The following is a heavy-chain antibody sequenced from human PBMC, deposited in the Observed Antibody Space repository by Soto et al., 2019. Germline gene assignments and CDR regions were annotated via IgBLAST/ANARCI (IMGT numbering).Heavy chain of an antibody. D-gene: IGHD3-10*01. CDR3: AKDFASLWFGELAANYYYGMDV. Sequence: QVQLVESGGGVVQPGGSLRLSCAASGFTFSSYAMHWVRQAPGKGLEWVAVISYDGSNKYYADSVKGRFTISRDNSKNTLYLQMNSLRVEDTAVYYCAKDFASLWFGELAANYYYGMDVWGQGTMVTVSS. V-gene: IGHV3-30*18. CDR2: ISYDGSNK. J-gene: IGHJ6*02. CDR1: GFTFSSYA.